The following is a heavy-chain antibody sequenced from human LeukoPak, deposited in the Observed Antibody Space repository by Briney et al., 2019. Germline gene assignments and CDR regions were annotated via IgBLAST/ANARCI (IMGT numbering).Heavy chain of an antibody. J-gene: IGHJ6*02. D-gene: IGHD3-16*01. Sequence: KPGGSLRLSCAASGFTFSSYAMNWVRQAPGKGLECVSSISSCSSYIYYADSVKGRFTISRDNAKNSLYLQMSNLRAEDTAVYFCARGGGLDVWGQGATVTVSS. V-gene: IGHV3-21*04. CDR2: ISSCSSYI. CDR3: ARGGGLDV. CDR1: GFTFSSYA.